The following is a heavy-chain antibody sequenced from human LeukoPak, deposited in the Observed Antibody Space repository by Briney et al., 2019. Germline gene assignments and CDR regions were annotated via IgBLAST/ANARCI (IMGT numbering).Heavy chain of an antibody. V-gene: IGHV4-39*07. CDR1: GGSISSTNSH. CDR3: ARRLVDSGASQVSDD. Sequence: SETLSLTCSVSGGSISSTNSHWGWIRQPPGKGLEWIGEINDSGSVNCNPSLKNRVTLSVDTSKNQFSLRLSSVAAADTAVYYCARRLVDSGASQVSDDWGQGTLVTVSS. D-gene: IGHD2-15*01. J-gene: IGHJ4*02. CDR2: INDSGSV.